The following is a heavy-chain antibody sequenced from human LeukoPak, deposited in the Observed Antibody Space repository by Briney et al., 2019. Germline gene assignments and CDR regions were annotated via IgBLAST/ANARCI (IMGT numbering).Heavy chain of an antibody. D-gene: IGHD2-21*02. J-gene: IGHJ5*02. Sequence: GGSLRLSCAASGFTFSNYALSWVRQAPGKGLEWVSDISGSGGTIYYADSVKGRFTISRDNAKNSLYLQMNSLRAEDTAVYYCARDRIAYCGGDCYSANWFDPWGQGTLVTVSS. CDR2: ISGSGGTI. V-gene: IGHV3-11*01. CDR3: ARDRIAYCGGDCYSANWFDP. CDR1: GFTFSNYA.